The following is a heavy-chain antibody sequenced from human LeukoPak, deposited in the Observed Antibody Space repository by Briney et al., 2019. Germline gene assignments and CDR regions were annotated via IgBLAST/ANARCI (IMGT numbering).Heavy chain of an antibody. CDR3: ARDLFGRYSSRCLDP. CDR2: IIPIFGTA. V-gene: IGHV1-69*05. D-gene: IGHD6-13*01. Sequence: ASVKVSCKASGGTFSSYAISWVRQAPGQGREWMGGIIPIFGTANYAQKFQGRVTITTDESTSTAYMELSSLRSEDTAVYYCARDLFGRYSSRCLDPWGQGTLVTVSS. CDR1: GGTFSSYA. J-gene: IGHJ5*02.